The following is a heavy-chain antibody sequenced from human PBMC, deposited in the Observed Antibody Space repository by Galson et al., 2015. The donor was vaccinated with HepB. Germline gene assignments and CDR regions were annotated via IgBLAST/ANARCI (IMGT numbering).Heavy chain of an antibody. V-gene: IGHV7-4-1*02. D-gene: IGHD3-10*01. CDR1: GYTFTSYA. CDR2: INTNTGNP. J-gene: IGHJ4*02. Sequence: SVKVSCKASGYTFTSYAMNWVRQAPGQGFEWMGWINTNTGNPTYAQGFTGRFVFSLDTSVSTAYLQISSLKAEDTAVYYCARDFRITMVRGVIIPGIYWGQGTLVTVSS. CDR3: ARDFRITMVRGVIIPGIY.